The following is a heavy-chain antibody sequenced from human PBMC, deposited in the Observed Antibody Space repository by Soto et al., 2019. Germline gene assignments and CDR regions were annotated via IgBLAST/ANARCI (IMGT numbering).Heavy chain of an antibody. D-gene: IGHD3-22*01. V-gene: IGHV3-11*01. CDR1: GXIFSDYY. CDR3: ARDLGYYDSSGYFDY. Sequence: LRLSFAVSGXIFSDYYMSWIRQAPGKGLEWVSYISSRGDIIYYADSVKGRFTISRDNAKNSLYLQMNSLRAEDTAVYYCARDLGYYDSSGYFDYWGQGTLVTVSS. CDR2: ISSRGDII. J-gene: IGHJ4*02.